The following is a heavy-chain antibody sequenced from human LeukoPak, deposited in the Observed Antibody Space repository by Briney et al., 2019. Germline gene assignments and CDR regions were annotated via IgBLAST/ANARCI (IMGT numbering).Heavy chain of an antibody. CDR2: IYYSGST. CDR1: GGSISSYY. D-gene: IGHD2-2*01. J-gene: IGHJ6*03. V-gene: IGHV4-59*01. Sequence: SETLSLTCTVSGGSISSYYWSWIRQPPGKGLEGIGYIYYSGSTNYNPSLKSRGTISVDTSKNQFSMKLSSVIDADTAVYYCARTTEGYCSSASCFGFSYSYYMDVWGKGTTVTISS. CDR3: ARTTEGYCSSASCFGFSYSYYMDV.